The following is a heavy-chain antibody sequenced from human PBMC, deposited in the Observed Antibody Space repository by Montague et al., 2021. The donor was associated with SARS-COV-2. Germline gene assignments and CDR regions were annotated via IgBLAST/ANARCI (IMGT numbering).Heavy chain of an antibody. D-gene: IGHD4-11*01. V-gene: IGHV4-39*02. CDR1: GGAVRSHMYY. CDR2: IYYTGRT. J-gene: IGHJ4*02. CDR3: ARRRNVDYNHGDTDF. Sequence: SETLSLTCSVAGGAVRSHMYYWDWIRQPPGKGLDWIVTIYYTGRTSYNPSLQGRVTLAIDTSNNYFSLRLTSMSAADTALYYCARRRNVDYNHGDTDFWGQGMLVAVSS.